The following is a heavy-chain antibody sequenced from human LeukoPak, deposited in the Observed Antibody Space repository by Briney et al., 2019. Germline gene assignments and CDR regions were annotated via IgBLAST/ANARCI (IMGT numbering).Heavy chain of an antibody. CDR1: GGSISSYY. D-gene: IGHD2-15*01. Sequence: SETLSLTRTVSGGSISSYYWSWIRQPAGKGLEWIGRIYTSGSTNYNPSLKSRVTISVDKSKNQFSLKLSSVTAADTAVYYCARWVACSGGSCYSEGNYFDYWGQGTLVTVSS. V-gene: IGHV4-4*07. CDR3: ARWVACSGGSCYSEGNYFDY. CDR2: IYTSGST. J-gene: IGHJ4*02.